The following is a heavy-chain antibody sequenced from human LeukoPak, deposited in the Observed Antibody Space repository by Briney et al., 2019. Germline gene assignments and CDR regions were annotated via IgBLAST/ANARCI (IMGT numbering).Heavy chain of an antibody. Sequence: GGSLRLSCAASGFTFTGYSMNWVRQAPGKGLEWVSVISGGGGSTFYADSVKGRFTISRDNSKNTLYLQMNSLRAEDTAVYYCAKARYSGYAFDAFDMWGQGTMVSVSS. CDR3: AKARYSGYAFDAFDM. CDR1: GFTFTGYS. D-gene: IGHD5-12*01. V-gene: IGHV3-23*01. CDR2: ISGGGGST. J-gene: IGHJ3*02.